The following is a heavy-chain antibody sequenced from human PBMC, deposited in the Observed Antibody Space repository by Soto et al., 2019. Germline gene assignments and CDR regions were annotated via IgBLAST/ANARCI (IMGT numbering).Heavy chain of an antibody. V-gene: IGHV3-23*01. Sequence: GGSLRLSCAASGFTFSSYAMSWVRQAPGKGLEWVSVISGSGGSTYYADSVKGRFTISRDNAKNTLFLQMNSLRAEDTAVYYCARGGQGLLWFGDLYENYDYYGMDVWGQGTTVTVSS. D-gene: IGHD3-10*01. CDR3: ARGGQGLLWFGDLYENYDYYGMDV. CDR2: ISGSGGST. J-gene: IGHJ6*02. CDR1: GFTFSSYA.